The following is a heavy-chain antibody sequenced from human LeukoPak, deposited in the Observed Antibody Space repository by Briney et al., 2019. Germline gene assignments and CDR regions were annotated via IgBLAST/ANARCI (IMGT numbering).Heavy chain of an antibody. D-gene: IGHD3-10*01. CDR1: GFTFSSYA. Sequence: GSLRLSCAASGFTFSSYAMSWVRQAPGKGLEWIGEINHSGSTNYNPSLKSRVTISVDTSKNQFSLKLSSVTAADTAVYYCARGSITMVRGVISYWGQGTLVTVSS. CDR2: INHSGST. CDR3: ARGSITMVRGVISY. V-gene: IGHV4-34*01. J-gene: IGHJ4*02.